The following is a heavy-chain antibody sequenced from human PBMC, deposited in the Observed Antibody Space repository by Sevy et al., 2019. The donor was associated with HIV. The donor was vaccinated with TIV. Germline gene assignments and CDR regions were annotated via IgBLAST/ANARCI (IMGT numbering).Heavy chain of an antibody. CDR2: IYYSGST. D-gene: IGHD3-9*01. V-gene: IGHV4-59*12. J-gene: IGHJ4*02. CDR1: GGSISSYY. CDR3: ASHYDILTGYIY. Sequence: SETLSLTCTVSGGSISSYYWSWIRQPPGKGLEWIGYIYYSGSTNYNPSLKSRVTISVDTSRNQFSLKLSSVTAADTAVYYCASHYDILTGYIYWGQGTLVTVSS.